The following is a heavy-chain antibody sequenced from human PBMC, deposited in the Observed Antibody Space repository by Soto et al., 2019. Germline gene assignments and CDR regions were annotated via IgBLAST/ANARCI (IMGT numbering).Heavy chain of an antibody. J-gene: IGHJ4*02. V-gene: IGHV3-23*01. Sequence: EVQLLTSGGGLVQPGGTLRLSCAASRFTFSSYAMTWVRQAPGKGLEWVSSITSDGFNTYYADSVKGRFTISRDNSKNTVYLQINSLRAEDTAVYYCSKSGDGYWGQGTLVTVCS. CDR2: ITSDGFNT. D-gene: IGHD2-21*01. CDR3: SKSGDGY. CDR1: RFTFSSYA.